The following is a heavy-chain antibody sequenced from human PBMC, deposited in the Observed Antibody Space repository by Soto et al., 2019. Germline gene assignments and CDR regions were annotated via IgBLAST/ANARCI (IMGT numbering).Heavy chain of an antibody. CDR3: AKCRPSLRRYSSSSLYYYYMDV. CDR2: ISGSGGST. J-gene: IGHJ6*03. D-gene: IGHD6-6*01. V-gene: IGHV3-23*01. Sequence: GGSLRLSCAASGFTFSSYAMSWVRQAPGKGLEWVSAISGSGGSTYYADSVKGRFTISRDNSKNTLYLQMNSLRAEDTAVYYCAKCRPSLRRYSSSSLYYYYMDVWGKGTTVTVSS. CDR1: GFTFSSYA.